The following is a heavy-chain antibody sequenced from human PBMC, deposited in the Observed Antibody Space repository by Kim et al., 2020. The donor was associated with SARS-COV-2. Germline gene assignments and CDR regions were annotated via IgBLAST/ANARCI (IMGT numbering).Heavy chain of an antibody. V-gene: IGHV1-18*01. CDR3: ARPKGYDSSGYFPRPLGHAFDI. CDR2: ISAYNGNT. D-gene: IGHD3-22*01. J-gene: IGHJ3*02. CDR1: GYTFTSYG. Sequence: ASVKVSCKASGYTFTSYGISWVRQAPGQGLEWMGWISAYNGNTNYAQKLQGRVTMTTDTSTSTAYMELRSLRSDDTAVYYCARPKGYDSSGYFPRPLGHAFDIWGQGTMVTVSS.